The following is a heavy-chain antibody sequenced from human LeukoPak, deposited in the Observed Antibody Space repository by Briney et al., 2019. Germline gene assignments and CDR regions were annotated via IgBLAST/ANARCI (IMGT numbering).Heavy chain of an antibody. J-gene: IGHJ4*02. V-gene: IGHV1-69*13. D-gene: IGHD3-10*01. Sequence: SVKVSCKASGGTFSSYAISWVRQAPGQGLEWMGGIIPIFGTANYAQKFQGRVTITADESTSTAYMELSSLRSEDTAVYYCASRLLWFGELFDYWGQGTLVTVSS. CDR3: ASRLLWFGELFDY. CDR1: GGTFSSYA. CDR2: IIPIFGTA.